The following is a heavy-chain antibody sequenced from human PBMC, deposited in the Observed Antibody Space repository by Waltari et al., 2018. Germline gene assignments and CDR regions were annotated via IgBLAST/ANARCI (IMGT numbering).Heavy chain of an antibody. Sequence: QVQLQESGPGLVKPSQTLSLTCTVSGGSISSGSYYWSWIRQPAGKGLEWIGRIYTSGGTNYNPSLKSRVTISVDTSKNQFSRKLSSVTAADTAVYYCARARRHIVVAHDAFDIWGQGTMVTVSS. V-gene: IGHV4-61*02. CDR3: ARARRHIVVAHDAFDI. CDR2: IYTSGGT. D-gene: IGHD2-21*01. J-gene: IGHJ3*02. CDR1: GGSISSGSYY.